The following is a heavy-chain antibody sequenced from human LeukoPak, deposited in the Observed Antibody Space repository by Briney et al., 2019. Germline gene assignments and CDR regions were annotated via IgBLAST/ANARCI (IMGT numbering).Heavy chain of an antibody. CDR3: AKEYTPNYYYDSSGYYDY. CDR1: GFTFGSYG. D-gene: IGHD3-22*01. V-gene: IGHV3-30*18. J-gene: IGHJ4*02. Sequence: GGSLRLSCAASGFTFGSYGMHWVRQAPGKGLEWVAVISYDGSNKYYADSVKGRFTISRDNSKNTLYLQMNSLRAEDTAVYYCAKEYTPNYYYDSSGYYDYWGQGTLVTVSS. CDR2: ISYDGSNK.